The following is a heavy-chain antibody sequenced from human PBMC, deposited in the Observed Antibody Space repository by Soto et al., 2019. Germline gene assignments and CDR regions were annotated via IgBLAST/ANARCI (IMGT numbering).Heavy chain of an antibody. CDR2: ISAYNGNT. Sequence: GASVKVSCKASGYTFTSYGISWVRQAPGQGLEWMGWISAYNGNTNYAQKLQGRVTMTTDTSTSTAYMELRSLRSVDTAVYYCAREPPITIFGVVIHSGAFDIWGQGTMVTVPS. D-gene: IGHD3-3*01. J-gene: IGHJ3*02. V-gene: IGHV1-18*04. CDR1: GYTFTSYG. CDR3: AREPPITIFGVVIHSGAFDI.